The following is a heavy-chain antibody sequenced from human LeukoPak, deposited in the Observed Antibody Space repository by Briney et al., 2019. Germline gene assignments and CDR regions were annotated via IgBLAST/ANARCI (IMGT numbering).Heavy chain of an antibody. D-gene: IGHD3-22*01. Sequence: SETLSLTCTVSGGSISSSNYYWGWIRQPPWKGLECIGSVYYSGNTYYNPSLKSRVTISVDTSKNQFSLKLSSVTAADTAVYYCASRTRTYYYDSSGYYPRALEYWGQGTLVTVSS. V-gene: IGHV4-39*07. CDR3: ASRTRTYYYDSSGYYPRALEY. CDR1: GGSISSSNYY. J-gene: IGHJ4*02. CDR2: VYYSGNT.